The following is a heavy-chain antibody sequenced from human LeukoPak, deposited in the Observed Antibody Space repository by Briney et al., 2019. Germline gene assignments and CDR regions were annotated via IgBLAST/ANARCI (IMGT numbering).Heavy chain of an antibody. Sequence: GESLKISCKGSGYSFPSYWIGWVRQMPGKGLEWMGIIYPGDSDTRYSPSFQGQVTISADKSISTAYLQWSSLKASDTAMYYCARQYLNYYDSSGYYYYFDYWGQGTLVTVSS. V-gene: IGHV5-51*01. CDR3: ARQYLNYYDSSGYYYYFDY. CDR2: IYPGDSDT. J-gene: IGHJ4*02. CDR1: GYSFPSYW. D-gene: IGHD3-22*01.